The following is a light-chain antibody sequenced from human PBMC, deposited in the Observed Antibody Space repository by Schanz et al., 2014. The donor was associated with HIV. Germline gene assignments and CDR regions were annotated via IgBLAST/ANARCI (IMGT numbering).Light chain of an antibody. CDR1: NNDIGSYTY. CDR2: GVF. Sequence: QSALTQPASVSGSPGQSITFSCTGTNNDIGSYTYVSWYQQHPDKAPKLVVYGVFDRPSGVSNRFSGSKSGNTASLTISGLQAEDEADYYCSSYTSSSTLDVVFGGGTKLTVL. CDR3: SSYTSSSTLDVV. J-gene: IGLJ2*01. V-gene: IGLV2-14*03.